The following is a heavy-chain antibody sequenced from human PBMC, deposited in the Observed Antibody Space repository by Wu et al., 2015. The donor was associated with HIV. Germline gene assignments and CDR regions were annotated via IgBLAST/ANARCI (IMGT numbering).Heavy chain of an antibody. Sequence: QVQLVQSGAEVKKPGSSVKVSCKASGGTFSSYAISWVRQAPGQGLEWMGRIIPIFGTANYAQKFQGRVTITADESTSTAYMELSSLRSEDTAVYYCARDAGRMGDSSGYYYDDAFDIWGQGTMVTVSS. V-gene: IGHV1-69*13. J-gene: IGHJ3*02. CDR3: ARDAGRMGDSSGYYYDDAFDI. D-gene: IGHD3-22*01. CDR1: GGTFSSYA. CDR2: IIPIFGTA.